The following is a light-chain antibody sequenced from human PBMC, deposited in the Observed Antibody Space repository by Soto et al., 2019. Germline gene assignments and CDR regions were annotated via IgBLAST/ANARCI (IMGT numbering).Light chain of an antibody. Sequence: IQLTQSPSSLSAYVGDRVTITCRASQGISSYLAWYQQKPGKAPKLLIYAASTFQSGVPSRFSGSGSGTDFTLTISSLQPEDFATYYCQQLNDYPITFGQGTRLEIK. V-gene: IGKV1-9*01. CDR1: QGISSY. CDR2: AAS. CDR3: QQLNDYPIT. J-gene: IGKJ5*01.